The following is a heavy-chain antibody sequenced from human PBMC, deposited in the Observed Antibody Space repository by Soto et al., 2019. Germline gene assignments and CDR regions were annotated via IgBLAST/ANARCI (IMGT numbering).Heavy chain of an antibody. J-gene: IGHJ6*02. CDR2: ISSSSSTI. CDR3: ARDGGWFGDFYYYYGMDV. V-gene: IGHV3-48*02. CDR1: GFTFSSYS. Sequence: LRLSCAASGFTFSSYSMNWVRQAPGKGLEWVSYISSSSSTIYYADSVKGRFTISRDNAKNSLYLQMNSLRDEDTAVYYCARDGGWFGDFYYYYGMDVWGQGTTVTVSS. D-gene: IGHD3-10*01.